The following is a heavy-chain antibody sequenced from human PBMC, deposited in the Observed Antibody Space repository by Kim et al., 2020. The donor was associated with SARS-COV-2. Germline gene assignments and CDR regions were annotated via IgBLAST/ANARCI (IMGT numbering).Heavy chain of an antibody. Sequence: ASSVKGRFPISRYNSKNTLYLQLNRLRAEDTAVYYCAIVASKLRFLNFEYWGQGTLVTVSP. J-gene: IGHJ4*02. D-gene: IGHD3-3*01. CDR3: AIVASKLRFLNFEY. V-gene: IGHV3-23*01.